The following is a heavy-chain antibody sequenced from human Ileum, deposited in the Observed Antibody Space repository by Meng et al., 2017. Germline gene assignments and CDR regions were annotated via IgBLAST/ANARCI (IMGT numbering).Heavy chain of an antibody. J-gene: IGHJ2*01. CDR3: ARGSNWAFYWHFDL. V-gene: IGHV3-21*01. Sequence: GESLKISCATSGFTFSDYSMNWVRLAPGKGLEWVSSFSATLNYIYYADSVKGRFTISRDNAKNSLSLQMNNLRVEDTAVYFCARGSNWAFYWHFDLWGRGTQVTVSS. D-gene: IGHD2-8*01. CDR1: GFTFSDYS. CDR2: FSATLNYI.